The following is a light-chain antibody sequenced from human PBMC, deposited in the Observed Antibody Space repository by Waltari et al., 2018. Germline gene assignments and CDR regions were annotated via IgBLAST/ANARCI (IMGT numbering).Light chain of an antibody. CDR1: SSNIGSNY. V-gene: IGLV1-47*01. CDR3: AAWDDSLSGLV. J-gene: IGLJ2*01. CDR2: RNN. Sequence: QSVLTQPPSASGTPGQRVTISCSGSSSNIGSNYVYWYQQLPGTAPKRLIYRNNQRPSGVPDRCSGSKSGTSASLAISGLRSEDEADYYCAAWDDSLSGLVFGGGTKLTVL.